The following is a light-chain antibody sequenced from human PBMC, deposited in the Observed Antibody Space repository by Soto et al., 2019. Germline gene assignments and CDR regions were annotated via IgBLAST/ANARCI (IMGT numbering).Light chain of an antibody. V-gene: IGLV2-23*02. CDR1: SSDVGSYHL. Sequence: QSALTQPASVSGSPGQSITISCTGTSSDVGSYHLVSWFQQHPGKAPRLMIFEVTKRPSGISDRFSGSKSDNTASLTISGLQAEDEADYYCCSYAGSNIWIFGGGTKLTVL. CDR3: CSYAGSNIWI. J-gene: IGLJ2*01. CDR2: EVT.